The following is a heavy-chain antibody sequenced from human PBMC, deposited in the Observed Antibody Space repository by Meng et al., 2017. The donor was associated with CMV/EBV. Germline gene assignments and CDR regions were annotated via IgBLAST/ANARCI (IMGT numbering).Heavy chain of an antibody. D-gene: IGHD2-15*01. CDR3: ARDSACSGGSCYLTGYYFDY. V-gene: IGHV1-69*10. J-gene: IGHJ4*02. CDR1: VGTFRSFS. CDR2: IIPFLGIA. Sequence: SVKVSCQASVGTFRSFSISWVRQAPAQGLEWMGGIIPFLGIANYAQKFQGRVTITADKSTSTAYMELSSLRSADTAVYYCARDSACSGGSCYLTGYYFDYWGQGTLVTVSS.